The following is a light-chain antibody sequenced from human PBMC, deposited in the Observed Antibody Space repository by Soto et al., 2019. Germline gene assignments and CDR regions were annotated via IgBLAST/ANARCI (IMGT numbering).Light chain of an antibody. Sequence: IVITQSPATLSVSPCEISTLSCRASQSVSSSYLAWYQQKPGQAPRLLIYDASSRATGIPDRFSGSGSGTDFTLTISRLEPEDLAVYYCQQYGSSPLTFGGGTKVDIK. CDR2: DAS. V-gene: IGKV3-20*01. J-gene: IGKJ4*01. CDR3: QQYGSSPLT. CDR1: QSVSSSY.